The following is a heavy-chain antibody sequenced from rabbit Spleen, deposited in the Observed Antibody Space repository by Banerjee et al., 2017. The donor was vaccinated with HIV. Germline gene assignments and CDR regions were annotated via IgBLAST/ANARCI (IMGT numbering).Heavy chain of an antibody. CDR2: IKTGGSGST. J-gene: IGHJ4*01. D-gene: IGHD1-1*01. Sequence: QEQLEESGGDLVKPGASLTLTCTVSGFSFNINYWICWVRQAPGKGLEWIACIKTGGSGSTYYASWAKGRFTISKTSSTTVTLQMTSLTAADTATYFCARDRWDGSSAYADAFDLWGQGTLVTVS. CDR3: ARDRWDGSSAYADAFDL. CDR1: GFSFNINYW. V-gene: IGHV1S45*01.